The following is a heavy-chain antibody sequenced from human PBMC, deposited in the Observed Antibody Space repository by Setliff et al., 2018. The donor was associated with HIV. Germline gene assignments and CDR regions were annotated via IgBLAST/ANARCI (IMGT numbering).Heavy chain of an antibody. CDR2: IYHSGST. D-gene: IGHD6-13*01. V-gene: IGHV4-38-2*01. CDR1: GYSISSGYY. Sequence: SETLSLTCAVSGYSISSGYYWGCIRQPPGRGLEWIGSIYHSGSTYYNPSLKSRVTISVDTSKNEFSLKLSSVTAADTAVYYCARHDDTSSWLDAFDIWGQGTMVTV. J-gene: IGHJ3*02. CDR3: ARHDDTSSWLDAFDI.